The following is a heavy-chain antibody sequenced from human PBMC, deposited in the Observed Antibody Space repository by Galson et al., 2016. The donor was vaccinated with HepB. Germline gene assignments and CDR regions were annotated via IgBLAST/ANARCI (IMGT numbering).Heavy chain of an antibody. V-gene: IGHV3-66*01. CDR2: IYSSGST. J-gene: IGHJ6*02. Sequence: SLRLSCAASGFTVSTNYMSWVRQAPGKGLEWVSVIYSSGSTYYADSVKGRFTFSRDNSKNTLYLQMTSLRAEDTAVYYCAREYYGMDVWGQGTTVTVSS. CDR1: GFTVSTNY. CDR3: AREYYGMDV.